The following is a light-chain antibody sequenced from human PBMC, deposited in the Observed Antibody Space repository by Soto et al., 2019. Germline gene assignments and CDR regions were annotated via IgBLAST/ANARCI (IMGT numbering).Light chain of an antibody. V-gene: IGKV3-11*01. J-gene: IGKJ4*01. CDR2: DAS. Sequence: EIVLTQSPATLSLSPGERATLSCRASQSVGSYLAWYQQKPGQAPRLLIYDASNRATGIPARFSGSGSGTDFTLTISSLEPEDFALYYCQQRSNWPPLTFGGGTKVEIK. CDR3: QQRSNWPPLT. CDR1: QSVGSY.